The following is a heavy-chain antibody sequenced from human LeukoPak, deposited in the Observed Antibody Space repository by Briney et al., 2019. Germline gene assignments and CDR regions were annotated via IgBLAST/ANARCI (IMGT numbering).Heavy chain of an antibody. CDR1: GFTFSSYA. V-gene: IGHV3-23*01. J-gene: IGHJ4*02. Sequence: GGSLRLSCAASGFTFSSYAMSWVRQAPGKGLEWVSSISNSGGRTFYTDSVKGRFTISRDNSKNTLYLQMNSLRAEDTAVYYCARAGGLYSSGWYREYYFDYWGQGTLVTVSS. CDR2: ISNSGGRT. CDR3: ARAGGLYSSGWYREYYFDY. D-gene: IGHD6-19*01.